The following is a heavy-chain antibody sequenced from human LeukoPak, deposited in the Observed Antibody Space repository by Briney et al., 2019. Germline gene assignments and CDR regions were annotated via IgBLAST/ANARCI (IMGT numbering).Heavy chain of an antibody. CDR2: ISAYNGNT. V-gene: IGHV1-18*01. CDR1: GYTFTIYG. J-gene: IGHJ4*02. CDR3: ARDPMRTYSSSWYDFDY. Sequence: ASVTVSFKASGYTFTIYGISWVRQAPGQGLEWMGWISAYNGNTNYAQKLQGRVTMTTDTSTSTAYMELRSLRSDDTAVYYCARDPMRTYSSSWYDFDYWGQGTLVTVSS. D-gene: IGHD6-13*01.